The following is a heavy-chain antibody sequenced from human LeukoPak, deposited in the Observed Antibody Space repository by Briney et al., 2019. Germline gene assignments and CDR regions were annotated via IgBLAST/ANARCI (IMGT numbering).Heavy chain of an antibody. Sequence: GGSLRLSCAASGFTFSSYSMNWARQAPGKGLEWVSYIGYSSSTIYYADSVKGRFTISRDNGKNSLYLQMNSLRAEDTAVYYCARDRLHYGEYEKTFDYWGQGTLVTVSS. CDR2: IGYSSSTI. D-gene: IGHD4-17*01. V-gene: IGHV3-48*01. J-gene: IGHJ4*02. CDR1: GFTFSSYS. CDR3: ARDRLHYGEYEKTFDY.